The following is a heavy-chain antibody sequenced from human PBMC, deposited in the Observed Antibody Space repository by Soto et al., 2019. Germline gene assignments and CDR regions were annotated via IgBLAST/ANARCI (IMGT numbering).Heavy chain of an antibody. J-gene: IGHJ4*02. CDR3: ARAWAAAGPLDYYFDY. D-gene: IGHD6-13*01. CDR1: GGSISSYY. CDR2: IYYSGST. V-gene: IGHV4-59*01. Sequence: SETLSLTCTVSGGSISSYYWSWIRQPPGKGLEWIGYIYYSGSTNYNPSLKSRVTISVDTSKNQFSLKLSSVTAADTAVYYCARAWAAAGPLDYYFDYWGQGTLVTVSS.